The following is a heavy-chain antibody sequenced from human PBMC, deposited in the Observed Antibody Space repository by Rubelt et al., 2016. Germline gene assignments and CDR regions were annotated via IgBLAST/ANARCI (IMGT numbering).Heavy chain of an antibody. V-gene: IGHV1-18*01. CDR1: GYTFISYG. D-gene: IGHD6-13*01. CDR2: ISGNNGNT. Sequence: QVQPVQSGGEVKRPGASVKVSCKASGYTFISYGITWVRQAPGQGLEWMGWISGNNGNTNYAQRLQGRVTMTTDTSTGTAHMERRSLSADDTAGNYCARDRWQQPDYWGQGTLVTGSS. CDR3: ARDRWQQPDY. J-gene: IGHJ4*02.